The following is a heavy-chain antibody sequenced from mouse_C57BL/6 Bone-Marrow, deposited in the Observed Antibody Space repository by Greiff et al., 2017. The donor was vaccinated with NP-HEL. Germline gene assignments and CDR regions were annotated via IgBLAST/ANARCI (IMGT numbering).Heavy chain of an antibody. CDR1: GYTFTDYY. CDR3: ARSRMSAY. CDR2: INPNNGGT. V-gene: IGHV1-26*01. Sequence: VQLQQSGPELVKPGASVKISCKASGYTFTDYYMNWVKQSHGKSLEWIGDINPNNGGTSYNQKFKGKATLTVDKSSSTAYMELRSLTSEDSAVYYCARSRMSAYWGQGTLVTVSA. J-gene: IGHJ3*01.